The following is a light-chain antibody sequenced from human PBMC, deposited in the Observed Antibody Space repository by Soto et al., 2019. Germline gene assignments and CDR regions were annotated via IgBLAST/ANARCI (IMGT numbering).Light chain of an antibody. V-gene: IGLV2-14*01. Sequence: QSALTQPASVSGSPGQSITISCTGTSSDVGGYHSVSWYQQHPGIAPKLMIYEVSNRPSGVSNRFSGSKSGNTASLTISGLQAEDEADYYCSSCTTISTRVFGGGTKLTVL. CDR1: SSDVGGYHS. CDR3: SSCTTISTRV. J-gene: IGLJ2*01. CDR2: EVS.